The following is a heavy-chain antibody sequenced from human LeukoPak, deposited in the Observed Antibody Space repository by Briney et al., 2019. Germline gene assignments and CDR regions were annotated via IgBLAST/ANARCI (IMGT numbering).Heavy chain of an antibody. Sequence: PSETLSLTCAVYGGSFSGYYWSWIRQPPGKGLEWIGEINHSGSTNYNPSLKSRVTISVDTSKNQFSLELSSVTAADTAVYYCARGRQSRYFDWVRSVYGMDVWGQGTTVTVSS. J-gene: IGHJ6*02. V-gene: IGHV4-34*01. CDR1: GGSFSGYY. D-gene: IGHD3-9*01. CDR2: INHSGST. CDR3: ARGRQSRYFDWVRSVYGMDV.